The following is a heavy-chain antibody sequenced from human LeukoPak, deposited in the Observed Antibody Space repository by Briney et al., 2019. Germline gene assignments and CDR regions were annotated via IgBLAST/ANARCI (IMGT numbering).Heavy chain of an antibody. J-gene: IGHJ2*01. Sequence: SETLSLTCAVYGGSFSGYYWSWIRQPPGKGLEWIGEINHSGSTNYNPSLKSRVTISVDTSKNQFSLKLSSVTAEDTAVYYCARDTNDYDSSGYDWYFDLWGRGTLVTVSS. CDR2: INHSGST. V-gene: IGHV4-34*01. CDR3: ARDTNDYDSSGYDWYFDL. CDR1: GGSFSGYY. D-gene: IGHD3-22*01.